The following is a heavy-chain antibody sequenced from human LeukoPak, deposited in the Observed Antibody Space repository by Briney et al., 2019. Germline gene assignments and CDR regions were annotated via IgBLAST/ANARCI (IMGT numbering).Heavy chain of an antibody. Sequence: SETLSLTCAVFGGSFSGYSWSWIRQPPGKAREWSGEINHSGSTDYNPSLKSRVTISGDTSKNQFSLKLNSVTAADTAVYYCARLTHSVFWLVDYPVFDYWGQGTLVTVSS. V-gene: IGHV4-34*01. CDR2: INHSGST. CDR3: ARLTHSVFWLVDYPVFDY. CDR1: GGSFSGYS. D-gene: IGHD3-3*01. J-gene: IGHJ4*02.